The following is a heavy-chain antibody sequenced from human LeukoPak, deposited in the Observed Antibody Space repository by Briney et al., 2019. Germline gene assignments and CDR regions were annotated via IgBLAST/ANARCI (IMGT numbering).Heavy chain of an antibody. CDR2: NYPGDSDT. V-gene: IGHV5-51*01. CDR1: GYSFTSYW. CDR3: ARPPFSESSGYSDF. J-gene: IGHJ4*02. Sequence: GESLKISCKGYGYSFTSYWIGWVRQMPGKGLEWMGINYPGDSDTRYSPSFQGQVTISADKSISTAYLQWSSLKASDTAMYYCARPPFSESSGYSDFWGQGTLVTVSS. D-gene: IGHD3-22*01.